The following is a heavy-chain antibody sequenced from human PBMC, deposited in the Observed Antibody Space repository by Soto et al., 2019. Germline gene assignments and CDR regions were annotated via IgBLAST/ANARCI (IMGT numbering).Heavy chain of an antibody. CDR3: ARDDIAAAGTEVYWFDP. CDR2: ISYDGSNK. Sequence: GGSLRLSCAASGFTFSSYAMHWVRQAPGKGLEWVAVISYDGSNKYYADSVKGRFTISRDNSKNTLYLQMNSLRAEDTAVYYCARDDIAAAGTEVYWFDPWGQGTLVTVSS. D-gene: IGHD6-13*01. V-gene: IGHV3-30-3*01. CDR1: GFTFSSYA. J-gene: IGHJ5*02.